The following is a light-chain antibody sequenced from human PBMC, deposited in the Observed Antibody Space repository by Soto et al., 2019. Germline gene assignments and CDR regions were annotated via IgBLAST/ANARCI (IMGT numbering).Light chain of an antibody. J-gene: IGLJ2*01. V-gene: IGLV3-21*02. CDR3: QVCDSSSDHVI. Sequence: SYELTQPPSVSVAPGQTASITCGGNVIGSISVHWYQQKPGQAPVLVVFDDSDRPSGIPERFSGSNSRNTATLTISRVEAGDEADYYCQVCDSSSDHVIFGGGTKVTVL. CDR1: VIGSIS. CDR2: DDS.